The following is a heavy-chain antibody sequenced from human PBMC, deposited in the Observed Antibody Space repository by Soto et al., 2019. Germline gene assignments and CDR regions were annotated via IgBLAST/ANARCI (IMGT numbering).Heavy chain of an antibody. CDR2: ISGSGVST. CDR3: AKDSGYSYGYDAFDI. CDR1: GFTFSSYA. J-gene: IGHJ3*02. Sequence: EVQLLESGGGLVQPGGSLRLSCAASGFTFSSYAMSWVRQAPGKGLEWVSAISGSGVSTYYADSVKGRFTISRDNSNSTLYLQMNSLRAEDTAVYYCAKDSGYSYGYDAFDIWGQGTMVTVSS. V-gene: IGHV3-23*01. D-gene: IGHD5-18*01.